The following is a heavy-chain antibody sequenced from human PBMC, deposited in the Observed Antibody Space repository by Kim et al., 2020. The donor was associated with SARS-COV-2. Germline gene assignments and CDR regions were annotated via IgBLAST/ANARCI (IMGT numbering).Heavy chain of an antibody. CDR3: ARHPGDRTLWGFWFDP. J-gene: IGHJ5*02. Sequence: SLKGRVTLPVDTSKNLFSLKLSSVTAADTAVYYCARHPGDRTLWGFWFDPWGQGTLVTVSS. D-gene: IGHD7-27*01. V-gene: IGHV4-59*08.